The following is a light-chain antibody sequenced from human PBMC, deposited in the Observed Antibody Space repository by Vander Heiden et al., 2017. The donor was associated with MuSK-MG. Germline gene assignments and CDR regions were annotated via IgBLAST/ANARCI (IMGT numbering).Light chain of an antibody. V-gene: IGLV1-47*02. CDR2: SNN. CDR1: TSNTGSNY. CDR3: SAWDDSLSGLFV. J-gene: IGLJ1*01. Sequence: QSVLTQPPSASGAPGQRVPISGSRSTSNTGSNYVDWYQQLPGTAPKLLIYSNNQRPSGVPDRFSCSKSGTSASLAISGLRSEDEADYYCSAWDDSLSGLFVFGTGTKVTVL.